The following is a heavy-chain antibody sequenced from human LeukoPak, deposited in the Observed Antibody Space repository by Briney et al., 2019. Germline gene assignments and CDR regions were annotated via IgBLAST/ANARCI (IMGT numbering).Heavy chain of an antibody. CDR2: IYYSGST. Sequence: SETLSLTCTVSGGSISSYYWSWLRQPPGKGLEWIGYIYYSGSTNYNPSLKSRVTISVDTSKNQFSLKLSSVTAADTAVYYCARAAGNRYFDLYYGMDVWGQGTTVTVSS. J-gene: IGHJ6*02. D-gene: IGHD3-9*01. CDR1: GGSISSYY. CDR3: ARAAGNRYFDLYYGMDV. V-gene: IGHV4-59*01.